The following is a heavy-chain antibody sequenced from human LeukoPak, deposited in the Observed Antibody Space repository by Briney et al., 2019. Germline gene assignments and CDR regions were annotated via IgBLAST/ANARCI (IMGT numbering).Heavy chain of an antibody. CDR2: IYHSGST. CDR1: GYSISSGYY. D-gene: IGHD4-23*01. CDR3: AREVTTVVTPTGFRRQTNWYFDL. V-gene: IGHV4-38-2*02. Sequence: SSETLSLTCTVSGYSISSGYYWGWIRQPPGKGLEWIGSIYHSGSTYYNPSLKSRVTISVDTSKNQFSLKLSSVTAADTAVYYCAREVTTVVTPTGFRRQTNWYFDLWGRGTLVTVSS. J-gene: IGHJ2*01.